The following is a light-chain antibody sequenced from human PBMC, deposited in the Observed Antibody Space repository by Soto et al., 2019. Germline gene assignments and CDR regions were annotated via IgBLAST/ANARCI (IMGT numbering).Light chain of an antibody. V-gene: IGKV3-11*01. CDR1: QSVSSY. CDR2: DAS. Sequence: EIVLTQSPATLSLSPGERATLSCRASQSVSSYLAWYQQKLGQAPRLLIYDASNRATVIPARFSGSGSGTDFTLTISSLEPEDFAVYYCQQRSNWPTFGPGTKVDIK. J-gene: IGKJ3*01. CDR3: QQRSNWPT.